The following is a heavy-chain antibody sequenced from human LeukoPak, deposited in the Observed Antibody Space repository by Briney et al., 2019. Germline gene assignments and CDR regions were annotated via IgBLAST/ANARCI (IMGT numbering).Heavy chain of an antibody. CDR3: ASPLTMIVDVEAFDI. V-gene: IGHV4-59*01. Sequence: SETLSLTCTVSGGSISSYYWSWIRQPPGKGLEWIGYIYYSGSTNYNPSLKSRVTISVDTSKNQFSLKLSSVTAADTAVYYCASPLTMIVDVEAFDIWGQGTMVTVSS. J-gene: IGHJ3*02. CDR2: IYYSGST. D-gene: IGHD3-22*01. CDR1: GGSISSYY.